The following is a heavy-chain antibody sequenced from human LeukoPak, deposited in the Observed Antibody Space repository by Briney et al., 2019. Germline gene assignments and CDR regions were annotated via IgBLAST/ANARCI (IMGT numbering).Heavy chain of an antibody. CDR2: ISSSSSNI. J-gene: IGHJ3*02. V-gene: IGHV3-21*01. D-gene: IGHD6-19*01. CDR1: GFTFSSYS. CDR3: ARAVAGTNGHDAFDI. Sequence: GGSLRLSCAASGFTFSSYSINWIRQAPGKGLGWVSWISSSSSNILYADSVKGRFTVSRDNAKNSLYLQMNSLRAEDTAVYYCARAVAGTNGHDAFDIWGQGTMVIVSS.